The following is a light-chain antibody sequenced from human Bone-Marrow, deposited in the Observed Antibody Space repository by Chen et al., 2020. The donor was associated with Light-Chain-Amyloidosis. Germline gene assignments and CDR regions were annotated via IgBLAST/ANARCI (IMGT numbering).Light chain of an antibody. V-gene: IGLV2-14*01. J-gene: IGLJ2*01. CDR3: SSYTSSSHVV. CDR1: SSDVGGYNY. CDR2: EVS. Sequence: QSALTQPAYVSGSPGQSITISCTGTSSDVGGYNYVSWYQQHPGKAPKLMIYEVSNRPSWVSNRFSGSKSGNTASLTISGLQAEDEADYYCSSYTSSSHVVFGGGTTLTVL.